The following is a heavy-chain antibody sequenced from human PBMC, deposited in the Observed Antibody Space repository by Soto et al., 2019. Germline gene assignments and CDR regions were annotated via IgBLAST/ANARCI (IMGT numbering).Heavy chain of an antibody. CDR2: ISTSSSSI. V-gene: IGHV3-48*02. Sequence: HPGGSLRLSCAASGFSFSSYSMNWVRQAPGKGLEWVSYISTSSSSIYYGDSVKGRFTISRDNAKNSLYLQMNSLRDEDTAVYYCARDGPYSSGWSDYWGQGTLVTAPQ. CDR3: ARDGPYSSGWSDY. J-gene: IGHJ4*02. D-gene: IGHD6-19*01. CDR1: GFSFSSYS.